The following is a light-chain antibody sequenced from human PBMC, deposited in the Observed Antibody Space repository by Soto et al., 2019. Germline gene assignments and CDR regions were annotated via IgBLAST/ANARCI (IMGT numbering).Light chain of an antibody. Sequence: QSVLTQPASVSGSPGQSITISCTGSSSDVGGYNYVSWYQQLAGKAPKLMIDEVSNRPSGVSSRFSGSKSGNTASLTISGLQTEDEADYYCSSYTSSSTLFGTGTKVTV. CDR1: SSDVGGYNY. V-gene: IGLV2-14*03. J-gene: IGLJ1*01. CDR2: EVS. CDR3: SSYTSSSTL.